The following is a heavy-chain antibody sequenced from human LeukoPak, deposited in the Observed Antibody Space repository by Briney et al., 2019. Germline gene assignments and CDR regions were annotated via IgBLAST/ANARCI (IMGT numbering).Heavy chain of an antibody. Sequence: SETLSLTCTVSGGSISSYYWSWIRQPPGKGLEWIGYIYYSGSTNYNPSLKSRVTISVDTSKNQFSLKLSSVTAADTAVYYCAMSIEYGSSPPWGYYYYGMDVWGQGTTVTVSS. CDR3: AMSIEYGSSPPWGYYYYGMDV. J-gene: IGHJ6*02. V-gene: IGHV4-59*08. CDR2: IYYSGST. CDR1: GGSISSYY. D-gene: IGHD6-6*01.